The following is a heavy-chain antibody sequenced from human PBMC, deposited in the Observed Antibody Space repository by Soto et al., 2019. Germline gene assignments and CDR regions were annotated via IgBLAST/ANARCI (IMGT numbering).Heavy chain of an antibody. V-gene: IGHV4-34*01. D-gene: IGHD3-16*02. CDR3: ARKHRYSGYTTATLDY. Sequence: SETLSLTCAVYGGSFSGYYWSWIRQPPGKGLEWIGEINHSGSTNYNPSLKSRVTISVDTSKNQFSLKLSSVTAADTAVYYCARKHRYSGYTTATLDYWGQGTLVTGSS. CDR2: INHSGST. J-gene: IGHJ4*02. CDR1: GGSFSGYY.